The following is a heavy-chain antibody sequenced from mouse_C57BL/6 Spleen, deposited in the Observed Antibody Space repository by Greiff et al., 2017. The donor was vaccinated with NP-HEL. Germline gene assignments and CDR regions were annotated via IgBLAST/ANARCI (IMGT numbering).Heavy chain of an antibody. Sequence: EVKLVESGGGLVKPGGSLKLSCAASGFTFSSYAMSWVRQTPEKRLEWVATISDGGSYTYYPDNVKGRFTISRDNAKNNLYLQMSHLKSEDTAMYYCARVLFTTDGSFAYWGQGTLVTVSA. D-gene: IGHD1-1*01. J-gene: IGHJ3*01. CDR2: ISDGGSYT. CDR3: ARVLFTTDGSFAY. V-gene: IGHV5-4*03. CDR1: GFTFSSYA.